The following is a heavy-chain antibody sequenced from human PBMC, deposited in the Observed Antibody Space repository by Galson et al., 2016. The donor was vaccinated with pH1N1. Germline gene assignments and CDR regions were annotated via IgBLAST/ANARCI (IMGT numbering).Heavy chain of an antibody. J-gene: IGHJ4*02. V-gene: IGHV1-46*01. CDR1: GHTFSSYY. CDR3: ARDRGDEDSLPQLWLDY. D-gene: IGHD5-24*01. Sequence: SVKVSCKASGHTFSSYYIHWVRQAPGQGLEWMGIINPSDTTTTYAQRFQARVTMTWDTSTSTVYMELSSLRSEDTAVYYCARDRGDEDSLPQLWLDYWGQGTLVTVSS. CDR2: INPSDTTT.